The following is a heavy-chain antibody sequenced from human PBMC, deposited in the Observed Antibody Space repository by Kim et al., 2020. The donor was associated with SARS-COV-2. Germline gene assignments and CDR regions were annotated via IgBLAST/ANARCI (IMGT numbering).Heavy chain of an antibody. Sequence: GGSLRLSCAASGFTFSSYSMNWVRQAPGKGLEWVSSISSSSSYIYYADSVKGRFTISRDNAKNSLYLQMNSLRAEDTAVYYCARDDLGEYSSLWWAFGYWGQGTLVTVSS. CDR1: GFTFSSYS. D-gene: IGHD6-6*01. V-gene: IGHV3-21*01. CDR2: ISSSSSYI. J-gene: IGHJ4*02. CDR3: ARDDLGEYSSLWWAFGY.